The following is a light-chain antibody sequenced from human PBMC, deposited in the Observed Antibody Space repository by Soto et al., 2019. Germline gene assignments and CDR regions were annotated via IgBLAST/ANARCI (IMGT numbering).Light chain of an antibody. CDR3: QQYKNWPPWT. V-gene: IGKV3-15*01. CDR2: RTS. Sequence: EIMVTQSPSTLSVSPGERATLSCRASQSIRSNLAWYQQKPGQAPRPLMFRTSSSATGSPARFSGSGSGTAFTLPISSLQSEDSAVYYCQQYKNWPPWTFAQGTKVDI. J-gene: IGKJ1*01. CDR1: QSIRSN.